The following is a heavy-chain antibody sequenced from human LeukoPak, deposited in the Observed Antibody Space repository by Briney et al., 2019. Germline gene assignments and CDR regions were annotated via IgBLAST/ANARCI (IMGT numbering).Heavy chain of an antibody. CDR3: ARGTMGAVAGTSVVYWFDP. Sequence: SETLSLTYTVSGGSISSYYWSWIRQPPGKGLEWIGYIYYSGSTNYNPSLKSRVTISVDTSKNQFSLKLSSVTAADTAVYYCARGTMGAVAGTSVVYWFDPWGQGTLVTVSS. J-gene: IGHJ5*02. CDR2: IYYSGST. V-gene: IGHV4-59*01. CDR1: GGSISSYY. D-gene: IGHD6-19*01.